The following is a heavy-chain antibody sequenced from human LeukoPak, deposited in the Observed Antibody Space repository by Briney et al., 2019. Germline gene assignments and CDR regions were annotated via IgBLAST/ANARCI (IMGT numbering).Heavy chain of an antibody. CDR1: GFTFSSYA. CDR3: AKGHYYDSSGYSIDY. Sequence: GASLRLSCAASGFTFSSYAMSWVRQAPGKGLDWVSGISGSGGSTYYAVSVQGRFTISRDKSRNTLYLQMNSLRAEDTAVYYCAKGHYYDSSGYSIDYWGQGTLVTVSS. V-gene: IGHV3-23*01. CDR2: ISGSGGST. J-gene: IGHJ4*02. D-gene: IGHD3-22*01.